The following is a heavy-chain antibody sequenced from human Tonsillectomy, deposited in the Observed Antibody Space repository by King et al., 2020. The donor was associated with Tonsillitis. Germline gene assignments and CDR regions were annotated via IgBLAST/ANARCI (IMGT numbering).Heavy chain of an antibody. CDR1: GYSISSGYY. Sequence: VQLQESGPGLVKPSETLSLTCTVSGYSISSGYYWGWIRQPPGKGLEWIGHIYHSGSTYYNPSLKSRVTISVDTSKNQFSLKLSSVTAADTAVYYCARVKEYSGYIAPLDYWGQGTLVTVSS. V-gene: IGHV4-38-2*02. D-gene: IGHD5-12*01. CDR3: ARVKEYSGYIAPLDY. CDR2: IYHSGST. J-gene: IGHJ4*02.